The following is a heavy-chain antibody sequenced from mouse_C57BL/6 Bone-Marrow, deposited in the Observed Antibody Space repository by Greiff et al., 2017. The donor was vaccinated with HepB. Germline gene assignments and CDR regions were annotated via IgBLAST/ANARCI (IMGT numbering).Heavy chain of an antibody. J-gene: IGHJ3*01. D-gene: IGHD1-1*01. CDR2: IHPNSGST. CDR1: GYTFTSYW. CDR3: ASYYYGSSYEAY. Sequence: QVQLQQPGAELVKPGASVKLSCKASGYTFTSYWMHWVKQRPGQGLEWIGMIHPNSGSTNYNEKFKSKATLTVDKSSSTAYMQLSSVTSEDSAVYYCASYYYGSSYEAYWGQGTLVTVSA. V-gene: IGHV1-64*01.